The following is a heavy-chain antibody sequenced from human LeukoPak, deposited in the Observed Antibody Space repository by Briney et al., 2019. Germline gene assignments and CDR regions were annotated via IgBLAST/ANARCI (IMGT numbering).Heavy chain of an antibody. CDR1: GFTFSSYS. D-gene: IGHD3-9*01. Sequence: GGSLRLSCAASGFTFSSYSMNWVRQAPGKGLEWVSYISSSSSTIYYADSVKGRFTISRDNAKNSLYLQMNSLRAEDTAVYYCARAYYDILTGYNPYFDYWGQGILVTVSS. CDR2: ISSSSSTI. CDR3: ARAYYDILTGYNPYFDY. V-gene: IGHV3-48*01. J-gene: IGHJ4*02.